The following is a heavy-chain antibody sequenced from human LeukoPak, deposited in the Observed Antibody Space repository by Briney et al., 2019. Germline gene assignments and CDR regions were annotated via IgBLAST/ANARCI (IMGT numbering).Heavy chain of an antibody. D-gene: IGHD2-2*01. J-gene: IGHJ5*02. Sequence: ASVKVSCKASGYTFTSYGISWVRQAPGQGLEWMGWINPNSGGTNYAQKFQGRVTMTRDTSISTAYMELSRLRSDDTAVYYCARSSFGNWFDPWGQGTLVTVSS. CDR2: INPNSGGT. CDR3: ARSSFGNWFDP. CDR1: GYTFTSYG. V-gene: IGHV1-2*02.